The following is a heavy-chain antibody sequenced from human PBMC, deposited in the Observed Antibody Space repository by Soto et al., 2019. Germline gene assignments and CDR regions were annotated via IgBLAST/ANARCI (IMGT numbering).Heavy chain of an antibody. V-gene: IGHV3-48*01. CDR1: GFTFSSYS. CDR2: ISSSSSTI. D-gene: IGHD4-17*01. J-gene: IGHJ4*02. Sequence: EVQLVESGGGLVQPGGSLRLSCAASGFTFSSYSMNWVRQAPGKGLEWVSYISSSSSTIYYADSVKGRFTISRDNAKNSLYLQMNSLRAEDTAVYYCAKTYGDYEGVDLDYWGQGTLVTVSS. CDR3: AKTYGDYEGVDLDY.